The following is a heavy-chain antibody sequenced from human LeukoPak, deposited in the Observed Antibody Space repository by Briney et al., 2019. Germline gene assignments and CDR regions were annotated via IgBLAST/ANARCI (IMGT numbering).Heavy chain of an antibody. J-gene: IGHJ4*02. CDR2: IKQDGSDK. CDR3: ARDYGDY. D-gene: IGHD4-17*01. V-gene: IGHV3-7*01. CDR1: GFTFSDYW. Sequence: GGSLKLSCAASGFTFSDYWMSWFRQAPGKGLEWVANIKQDGSDKYYVDSVKGRFTISRDNAKNSLYLQMNSLRAEDTAVYCCARDYGDYWGQGILVTVSS.